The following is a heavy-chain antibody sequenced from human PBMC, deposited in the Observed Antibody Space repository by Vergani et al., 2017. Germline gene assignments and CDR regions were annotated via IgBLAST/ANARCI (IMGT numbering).Heavy chain of an antibody. V-gene: IGHV4-34*01. Sequence: QVQLQQWGAGLLKPSETLSLTCAVYGGSFSGYYWSWIRQPPGKGLEWIGEINHSGSTNYNPSLKSRVTISVDTSKNQFSLKLSSVTAADTALYYCARARSNIVVVPAAIRQSPKNRKKTYYFDYWGQGTLVTVSS. J-gene: IGHJ4*02. D-gene: IGHD2-2*01. CDR3: ARARSNIVVVPAAIRQSPKNRKKTYYFDY. CDR2: INHSGST. CDR1: GGSFSGYY.